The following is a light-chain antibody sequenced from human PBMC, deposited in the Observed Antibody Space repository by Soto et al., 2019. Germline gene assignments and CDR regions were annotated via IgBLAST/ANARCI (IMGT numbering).Light chain of an antibody. Sequence: DIVMTQSPLSLPVTPGEPASISCRSSQSLLHRNGYNYLDWYLQKAGQSPQLLIYLGSNRASGVSDRFSGRGSGADFTLKISSVEAEDVGIYYCMQALQAPPWTFGQGTKVEIK. V-gene: IGKV2-28*01. CDR2: LGS. CDR1: QSLLHRNGYNY. J-gene: IGKJ1*01. CDR3: MQALQAPPWT.